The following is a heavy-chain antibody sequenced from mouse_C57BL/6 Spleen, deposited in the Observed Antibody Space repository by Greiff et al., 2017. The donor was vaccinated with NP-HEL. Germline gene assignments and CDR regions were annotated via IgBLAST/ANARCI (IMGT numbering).Heavy chain of an antibody. D-gene: IGHD2-3*01. J-gene: IGHJ2*01. Sequence: QVQLQQSGPELVKPGASVKISCKASGYAFSSSWMNWVKQRPGKGLEWIGRIYPGDGDTNYNGKFKGKATLTADKSSSTAYMQLSSLTSEDSAVYFCASEIYDGYYLGYWGQGTTLTVSS. CDR3: ASEIYDGYYLGY. CDR1: GYAFSSSW. CDR2: IYPGDGDT. V-gene: IGHV1-82*01.